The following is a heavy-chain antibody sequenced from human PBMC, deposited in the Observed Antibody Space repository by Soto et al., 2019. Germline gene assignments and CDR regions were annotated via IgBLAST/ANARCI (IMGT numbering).Heavy chain of an antibody. D-gene: IGHD3-22*01. Sequence: AASVKVSCKASGYTFTGYYMHWVRQAPGQGLEWMGWINPNSGGTNYAQKFQGRVTMTRDTSISTAYMELSRLRSDDTAVYYCATSLIYYDSSGYYFEDYYYGMDVWGQGTTVTVSS. CDR2: INPNSGGT. V-gene: IGHV1-2*02. CDR3: ATSLIYYDSSGYYFEDYYYGMDV. J-gene: IGHJ6*02. CDR1: GYTFTGYY.